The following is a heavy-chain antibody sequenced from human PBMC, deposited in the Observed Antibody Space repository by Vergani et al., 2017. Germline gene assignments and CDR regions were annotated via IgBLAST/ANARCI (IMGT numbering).Heavy chain of an antibody. Sequence: EVQLLESGGGLVQPGGSLRLSCAASGFTFSSYSMNWVRQAPGKGLEWVSSISSSSSYIYYADSVKGRFTISRDNAKNSLYLQMNSLRAEDTAVYYCARVSYGDYDLDYWGQGTLVTVSS. CDR1: GFTFSSYS. J-gene: IGHJ4*02. D-gene: IGHD4-17*01. V-gene: IGHV3-21*01. CDR2: ISSSSSYI. CDR3: ARVSYGDYDLDY.